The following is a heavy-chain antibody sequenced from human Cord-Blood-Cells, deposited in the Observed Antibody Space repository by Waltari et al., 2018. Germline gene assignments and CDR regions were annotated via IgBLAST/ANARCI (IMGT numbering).Heavy chain of an antibody. CDR1: GYTFTSYD. V-gene: IGHV1-8*01. CDR2: MNPNSGNT. D-gene: IGHD4-17*01. Sequence: QVQLVQSGAEVKKPGASVTVSCKASGYTFTSYDINWVRQATGQGLEWMGCMNPNSGNTGYAQKFQGRVTMTSNTSISTAYMELSSLRSEDTAVYYCARRLWGDYVHFDLRCRGTLVTVSS. CDR3: ARRLWGDYVHFDL. J-gene: IGHJ2*01.